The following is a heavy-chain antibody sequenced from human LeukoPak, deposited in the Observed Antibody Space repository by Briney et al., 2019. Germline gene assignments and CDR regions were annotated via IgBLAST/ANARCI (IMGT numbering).Heavy chain of an antibody. CDR3: ARDRTGFGELADY. V-gene: IGHV4-59*01. CDR1: GGSITNYY. J-gene: IGHJ4*02. CDR2: VHYSGNT. D-gene: IGHD3-10*01. Sequence: PSETLSLTCTVSGGSITNYYWTWIRQPPGKGMEWIGYVHYSGNTNYNPSVKSRVTISLDTSKNQFSLQLRSVTAADTAVYYCARDRTGFGELADYWGQGTLVIVSS.